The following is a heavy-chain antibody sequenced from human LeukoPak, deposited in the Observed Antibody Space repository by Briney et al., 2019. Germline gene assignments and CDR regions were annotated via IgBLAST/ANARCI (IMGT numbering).Heavy chain of an antibody. CDR2: SSGSGSST. CDR3: AKNYYDSSGYYNWFDS. D-gene: IGHD3-22*01. Sequence: PGGSLRLSCAASGFIFSSYAMNWVRQAPGKGLEWVSGSSGSGSSTYYLDSVKGRFTISRDNSKNTLYLQMNSPRAEDTAVYYCAKNYYDSSGYYNWFDSWGQGTLVTVSS. J-gene: IGHJ5*01. V-gene: IGHV3-23*01. CDR1: GFIFSSYA.